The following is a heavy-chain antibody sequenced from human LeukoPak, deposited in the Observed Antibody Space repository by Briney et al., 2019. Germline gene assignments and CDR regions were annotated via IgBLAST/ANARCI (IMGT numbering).Heavy chain of an antibody. CDR2: IIPIFGTA. Sequence: SVKVSCKASGGTFSSYAISWVRQAPGQGLEWMGGIIPIFGTANYAQKFQGRVTITTDESTSTAYMELSSLRSEDTAVYYCARDPLPYYDSSGYRSYYYYIDVWGKGATVTVSS. CDR1: GGTFSSYA. J-gene: IGHJ6*03. CDR3: ARDPLPYYDSSGYRSYYYYIDV. D-gene: IGHD3-22*01. V-gene: IGHV1-69*05.